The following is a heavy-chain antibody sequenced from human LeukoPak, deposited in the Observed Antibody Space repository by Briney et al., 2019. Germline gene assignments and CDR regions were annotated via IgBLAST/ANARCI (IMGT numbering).Heavy chain of an antibody. CDR3: ARYARGYYDSSGYDY. D-gene: IGHD3-22*01. CDR1: GYTFTSYG. V-gene: IGHV1-18*01. Sequence: ASVKVSCKASGYTFTSYGISWVRQAPGQGLEWMGWISAYNGNTNYAQKLQGRVTMTTDTSTSTAYMELRSLRSDDTAVYYCARYARGYYDSSGYDYWGQGTLVTVSS. J-gene: IGHJ4*02. CDR2: ISAYNGNT.